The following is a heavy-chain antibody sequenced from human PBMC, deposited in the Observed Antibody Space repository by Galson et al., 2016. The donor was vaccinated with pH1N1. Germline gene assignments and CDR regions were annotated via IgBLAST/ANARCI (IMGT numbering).Heavy chain of an antibody. CDR2: FYYTGSL. Sequence: LTCTVSGGSIRSNTYYWGWIRQPPGKGLEWIGNFYYTGSLYYNSSLKSRVTISVDTSNNQFSLQLRSVTAADTAIYYCARARPLLEWLFSPFDFWGQGALVTVSS. D-gene: IGHD3-3*01. J-gene: IGHJ4*02. V-gene: IGHV4-39*07. CDR3: ARARPLLEWLFSPFDF. CDR1: GGSIRSNTYY.